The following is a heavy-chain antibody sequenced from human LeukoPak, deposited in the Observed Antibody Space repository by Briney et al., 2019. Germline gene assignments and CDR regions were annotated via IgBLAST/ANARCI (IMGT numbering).Heavy chain of an antibody. V-gene: IGHV1-69*05. Sequence: SVKVSCKASGSTFSSYAISWVRQAPGQGLEWMGGIIPIFGTANYAQKFQGRATITTDESTSTAYMELSSLRSEDTAVYYCARAKITGTTVFYMDVWGKGTTVTVSS. J-gene: IGHJ6*03. CDR1: GSTFSSYA. D-gene: IGHD1-7*01. CDR2: IIPIFGTA. CDR3: ARAKITGTTVFYMDV.